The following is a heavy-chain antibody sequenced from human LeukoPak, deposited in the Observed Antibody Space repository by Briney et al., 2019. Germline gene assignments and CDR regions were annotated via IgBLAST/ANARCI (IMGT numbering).Heavy chain of an antibody. Sequence: EPSETLSLTCTVSGGSISSYYWSWIRQPPGKGLEWIGYIYYSGSTNYNPSLKSRVTISVDTSKNQFSLKLSSVTAADTAVYYCAREANGYLRYFDYWGQGTLVTVSS. CDR1: GGSISSYY. CDR2: IYYSGST. J-gene: IGHJ4*02. D-gene: IGHD6-13*01. CDR3: AREANGYLRYFDY. V-gene: IGHV4-59*01.